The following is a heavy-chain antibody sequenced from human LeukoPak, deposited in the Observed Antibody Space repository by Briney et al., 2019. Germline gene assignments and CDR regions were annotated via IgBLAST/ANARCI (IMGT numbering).Heavy chain of an antibody. V-gene: IGHV4-59*08. CDR3: ARLKLGAYFDL. CDR2: VYNSGDT. J-gene: IGHJ2*01. CDR1: GGSTSSDY. D-gene: IGHD3-16*01. Sequence: KASETLSLTCTVSGGSTSSDYWSWIRQSPGKGLEWAGYVYNSGDTGKNPSLKSRVTILLDTSKNQCSLKLTSVSAADTAVYYCARLKLGAYFDLWGRGTLVTVSS.